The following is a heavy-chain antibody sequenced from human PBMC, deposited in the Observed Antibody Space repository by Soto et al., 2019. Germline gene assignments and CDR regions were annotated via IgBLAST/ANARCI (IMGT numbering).Heavy chain of an antibody. J-gene: IGHJ4*02. Sequence: QVQLVESGGGVVQPGRSLRLSCAASGFTFSHYGIHWVRQAPGKGLEWLAVISYDGSNKHYADSVKGRFTVSRDNSKNMLYLSLTFLKAEDTSVYFCARYSGKYQGPIDYSGQGTLVTVSS. CDR3: ARYSGKYQGPIDY. D-gene: IGHD1-26*01. CDR2: ISYDGSNK. V-gene: IGHV3-30*03. CDR1: GFTFSHYG.